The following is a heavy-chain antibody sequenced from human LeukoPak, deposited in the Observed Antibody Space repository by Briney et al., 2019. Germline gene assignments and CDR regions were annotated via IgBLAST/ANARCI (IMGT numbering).Heavy chain of an antibody. D-gene: IGHD3-10*01. Sequence: PSETLSLTCTVSGGSISSGNYYWSWIRQPAGQGLEWVGRIYFSGSTNANPSLKSRVTISVDTSKNQFSLKLSSVTAADTAVYYCARLVVSGSYYNSNWFDPWGQGTLVTVSS. CDR3: ARLVVSGSYYNSNWFDP. V-gene: IGHV4-61*02. CDR2: IYFSGST. CDR1: GGSISSGNYY. J-gene: IGHJ5*02.